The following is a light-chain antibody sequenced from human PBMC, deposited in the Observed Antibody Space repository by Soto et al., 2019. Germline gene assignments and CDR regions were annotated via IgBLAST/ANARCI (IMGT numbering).Light chain of an antibody. CDR1: QDISNY. Sequence: DIQMTQSPSSLSASVGDRVTITCQASQDISNYLNWYQQKPGKAPKLLIYDASNLETGVPSRFSGSGSGTDFTVTISSLQPEEIATYYCQQYDNLPPLTFGGGTKVEIK. CDR3: QQYDNLPPLT. CDR2: DAS. V-gene: IGKV1-33*01. J-gene: IGKJ4*01.